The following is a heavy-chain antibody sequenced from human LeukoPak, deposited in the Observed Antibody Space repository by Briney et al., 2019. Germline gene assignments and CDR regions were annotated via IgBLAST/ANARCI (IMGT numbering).Heavy chain of an antibody. Sequence: GGSLRLSCAASGFTFSSYSMNWVRQAPGKGLEWVSSISSSSYIYYADSVKGRFTISRDNAKNSLYLQMNGLRAEDTAVYYCARDRTSRDYGDYYYYMDVWGKGTTVTVSS. D-gene: IGHD4-17*01. CDR2: ISSSSYI. J-gene: IGHJ6*03. V-gene: IGHV3-21*01. CDR3: ARDRTSRDYGDYYYYMDV. CDR1: GFTFSSYS.